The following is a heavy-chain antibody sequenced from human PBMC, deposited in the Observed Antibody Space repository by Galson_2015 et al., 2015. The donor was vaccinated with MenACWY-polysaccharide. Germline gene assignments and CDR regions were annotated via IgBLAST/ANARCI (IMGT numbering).Heavy chain of an antibody. J-gene: IGHJ4*02. CDR3: AKGAAHYGSGNYYDY. V-gene: IGHV3-23*01. Sequence: SIRLSCAGSGLTFSSYGMGWVRQAPGKGLEWVSGISPTTGNTYYADSVRGRFTISRDNSKNTLYLQMDSLRADDTALYYCAKGAAHYGSGNYYDYWGQGTQVTVSS. CDR2: ISPTTGNT. D-gene: IGHD3-10*01. CDR1: GLTFSSYG.